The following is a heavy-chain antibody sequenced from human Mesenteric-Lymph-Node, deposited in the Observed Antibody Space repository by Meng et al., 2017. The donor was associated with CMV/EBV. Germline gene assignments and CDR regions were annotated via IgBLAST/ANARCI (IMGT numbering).Heavy chain of an antibody. J-gene: IGHJ6*02. Sequence: GSLRLSCAVSGGSISSSNWWSWVRQPPGKGLEWIGEIYHSGSTNYNPSLKSRVIISVDKSKNQFSQKLSTVTAADTAVYYCESLTRKNYYYNGMDVWGQGTTVTVSS. D-gene: IGHD4/OR15-4a*01. CDR1: GGSISSSNW. V-gene: IGHV4-4*02. CDR3: ESLTRKNYYYNGMDV. CDR2: IYHSGST.